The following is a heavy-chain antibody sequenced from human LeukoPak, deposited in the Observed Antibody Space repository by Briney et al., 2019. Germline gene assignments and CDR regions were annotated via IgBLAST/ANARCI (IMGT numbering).Heavy chain of an antibody. Sequence: ASVKVSCKASGYTFTGYYMHWVRQAPGQGLEGMGWINPNSGGTNYAQKFQGRVTMTRDTSISTAYMELSSLRSEDTAVYYCARDARQYSGSYYRGNWFDPWGQGTLVTVSS. CDR1: GYTFTGYY. J-gene: IGHJ5*02. CDR3: ARDARQYSGSYYRGNWFDP. V-gene: IGHV1-2*02. CDR2: INPNSGGT. D-gene: IGHD1-26*01.